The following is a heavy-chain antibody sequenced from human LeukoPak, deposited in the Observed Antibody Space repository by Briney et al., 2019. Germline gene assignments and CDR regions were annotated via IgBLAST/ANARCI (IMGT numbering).Heavy chain of an antibody. D-gene: IGHD6-19*01. CDR1: GLTFSSYE. Sequence: GGSLRLSCVASGLTFSSYEMNLLRQFPGQGLEGVSYISGSGTTMYYADSVNGRLTISRDNAKNSLYLQMNSLRAEDTAVYYCARSVQWLPYWGQGTLVTVSS. CDR3: ARSVQWLPY. J-gene: IGHJ4*02. CDR2: ISGSGTTM. V-gene: IGHV3-48*03.